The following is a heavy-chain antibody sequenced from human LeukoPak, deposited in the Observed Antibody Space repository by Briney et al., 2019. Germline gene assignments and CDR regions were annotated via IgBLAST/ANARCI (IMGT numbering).Heavy chain of an antibody. Sequence: GGSLRLSCVASGFTFRNYWMSWARQAPGKGLEWVANISPDGSDKQYVDSVKGRFTLSRDNAESSLYLQMNSLRAEDTAVYYCVRGGGSFDSWGQGTLVTVSS. CDR1: GFTFRNYW. CDR3: VRGGGSFDS. D-gene: IGHD3-16*01. V-gene: IGHV3-7*04. CDR2: ISPDGSDK. J-gene: IGHJ4*02.